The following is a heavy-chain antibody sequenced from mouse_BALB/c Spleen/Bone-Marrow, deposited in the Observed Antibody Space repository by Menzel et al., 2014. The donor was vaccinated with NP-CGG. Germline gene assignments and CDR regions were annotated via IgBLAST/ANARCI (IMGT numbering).Heavy chain of an antibody. CDR3: TRRRSLDY. CDR1: GYAFTNYW. CDR2: IYPGSGNT. J-gene: IGHJ2*01. Sequence: QVQLQQSGTELVRPGTSVKISCKASGYAFTNYWLGWVKQRPGHRLEWIGDIYPGSGNTYYNEKFKGKATLTADKSSSTAYMQLSGLTSEDSAVYFCTRRRSLDYWGQGTTLTVSS. V-gene: IGHV1-63*01.